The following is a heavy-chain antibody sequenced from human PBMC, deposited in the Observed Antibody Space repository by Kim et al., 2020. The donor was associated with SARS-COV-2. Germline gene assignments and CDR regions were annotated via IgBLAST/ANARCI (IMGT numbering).Heavy chain of an antibody. D-gene: IGHD1-20*01. CDR2: GSER. J-gene: IGHJ4*02. Sequence: GSERDYVDSVKGRFTISRDNAKNSLYLEMNSLRVEDTAVYYWARNRITNDYWGQGTLVTVSS. V-gene: IGHV3-7*04. CDR3: ARNRITNDY.